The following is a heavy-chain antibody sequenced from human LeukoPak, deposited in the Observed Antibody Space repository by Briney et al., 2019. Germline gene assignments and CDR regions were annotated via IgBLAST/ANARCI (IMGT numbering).Heavy chain of an antibody. CDR3: ARESGSSPDY. V-gene: IGHV4-59*01. CDR1: GGSISSYY. D-gene: IGHD6-13*01. CDR2: IYYSGST. J-gene: IGHJ4*02. Sequence: SETLSLTCTVSGGSISSYYWSWIRQPPGKGLEWIGYIYYSGSTNYNPSLKSRVTISVDTSKNQFSLKLSSVTAADTAVYYCARESGSSPDYWGQGTLVTVSS.